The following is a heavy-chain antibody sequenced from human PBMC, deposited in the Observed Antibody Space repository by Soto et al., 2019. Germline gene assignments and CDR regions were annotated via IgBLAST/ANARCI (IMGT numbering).Heavy chain of an antibody. CDR2: ISWNSDGI. V-gene: IGHV3-9*01. CDR3: ATDVAARPPYYFDS. J-gene: IGHJ4*02. Sequence: GGSLRLSCTTSGFTFDDYAMHWVRQAPGKGLEWVSVISWNSDGIGYADSVKGRFTISRDNAKNSLYLQMNSLRVEDTALYFCATDVAARPPYYFDSWGQGA. D-gene: IGHD6-6*01. CDR1: GFTFDDYA.